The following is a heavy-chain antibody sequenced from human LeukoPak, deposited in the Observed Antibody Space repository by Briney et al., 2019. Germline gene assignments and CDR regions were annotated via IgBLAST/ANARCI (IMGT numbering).Heavy chain of an antibody. V-gene: IGHV4-38-2*02. CDR1: GYSISSGYY. CDR3: ARGGSSSSGWFDP. D-gene: IGHD6-6*01. J-gene: IGHJ5*02. Sequence: SETLSLTCTVSGYSISSGYYWGWIRQPPGKGLEWIGSIYHSGSTYYNPSLKSRVTISVDTSKNQLSLKLSSVTAADTAVYYCARGGSSSSGWFDPWGQGTLVTVSS. CDR2: IYHSGST.